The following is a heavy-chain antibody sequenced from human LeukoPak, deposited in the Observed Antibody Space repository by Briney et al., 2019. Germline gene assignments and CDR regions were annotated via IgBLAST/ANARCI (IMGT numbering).Heavy chain of an antibody. Sequence: GASVKVSFKASGYTFTSYGISWVRQAPGQGLEWMGWISAYNGNTNYAQKLQGRVTMTTDTSTSTAYMELRSLRSDDTAVYYCARVPPPLYGDYVNYFQHWGQGTLVTVSS. D-gene: IGHD4-17*01. V-gene: IGHV1-18*01. CDR1: GYTFTSYG. CDR3: ARVPPPLYGDYVNYFQH. CDR2: ISAYNGNT. J-gene: IGHJ1*01.